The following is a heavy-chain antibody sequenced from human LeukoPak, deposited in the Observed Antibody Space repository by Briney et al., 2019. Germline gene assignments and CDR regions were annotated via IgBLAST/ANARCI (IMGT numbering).Heavy chain of an antibody. CDR1: GFTFSNFA. D-gene: IGHD5-24*01. Sequence: GGSLRLSCAASGFTFSNFAMSWVRQAPGKGLEWVSAISSSSSYIYYADSVKGRFTISRDNAKNSLYLQMNSLRAEDTAVYYCARDGGDGYSHFDYWGQGTLVTVSS. J-gene: IGHJ4*02. CDR2: ISSSSSYI. CDR3: ARDGGDGYSHFDY. V-gene: IGHV3-21*01.